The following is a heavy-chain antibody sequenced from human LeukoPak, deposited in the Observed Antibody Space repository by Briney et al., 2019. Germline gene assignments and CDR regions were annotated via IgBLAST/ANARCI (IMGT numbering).Heavy chain of an antibody. J-gene: IGHJ4*02. CDR1: GYTFTGYY. V-gene: IGHV1-2*02. D-gene: IGHD3-22*01. CDR3: ARDPVPLYYYDSSGYYPFDY. CDR2: INPNSGGT. Sequence: ASVKVSCKASGYTFTGYYMHWVRQAPGQGLEWMGWINPNSGGTNYAQKLQGRVTMTTDTSTSTAYMELRSLRSDDTAVYHCARDPVPLYYYDSSGYYPFDYWGQGTLVTVSS.